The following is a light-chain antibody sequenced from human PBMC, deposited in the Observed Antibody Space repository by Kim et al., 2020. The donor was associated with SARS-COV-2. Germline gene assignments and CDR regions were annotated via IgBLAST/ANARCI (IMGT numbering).Light chain of an antibody. V-gene: IGLV3-21*04. CDR1: NIGSKS. J-gene: IGLJ3*02. CDR2: YDS. Sequence: APGKTARITCGGNNIGSKSVHWYQQKPGQAPVLVIYYDSDRPSGIPERFSGSNSGNTATLTISRVEAGDEPDYYCQVWDSSSDHWVFGGGTKLTVL. CDR3: QVWDSSSDHWV.